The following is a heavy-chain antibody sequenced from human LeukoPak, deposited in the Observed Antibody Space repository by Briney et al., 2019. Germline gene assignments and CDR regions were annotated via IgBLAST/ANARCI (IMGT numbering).Heavy chain of an antibody. CDR2: TWFDGTNK. D-gene: IGHD6-13*01. J-gene: IGHJ4*02. CDR3: ARVTGLQLVQGLDY. Sequence: GGSLRLSCEASGFTFSSYDMHWVRQAPGKGLEWVAVTWFDGTNKLYADSVKGRFTISRDNSKNTLYLQMNSLRAEDTAVYYCARVTGLQLVQGLDYWGQGTLVTVSS. CDR1: GFTFSSYD. V-gene: IGHV3-33*01.